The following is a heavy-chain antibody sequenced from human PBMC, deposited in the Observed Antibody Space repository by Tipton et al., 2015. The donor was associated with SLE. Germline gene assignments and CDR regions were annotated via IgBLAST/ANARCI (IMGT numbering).Heavy chain of an antibody. J-gene: IGHJ6*02. D-gene: IGHD6-19*01. CDR2: IHYRGAL. Sequence: LRLSCTVSGGSLSSYFWSWVRQAPGKGLEWIASIHYRGALYYDPSLESRVTISVDLSNNQFSLRVTSVTAADMAKYYCARHADIAVMRYGMDVWGHVTTVIVSS. CDR1: GGSLSSYF. V-gene: IGHV4-59*08. CDR3: ARHADIAVMRYGMDV.